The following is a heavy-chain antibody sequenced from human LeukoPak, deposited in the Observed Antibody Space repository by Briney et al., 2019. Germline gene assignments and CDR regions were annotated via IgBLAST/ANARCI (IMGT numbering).Heavy chain of an antibody. CDR2: INPSDGST. CDR1: GYTFTSYY. J-gene: IGHJ4*02. D-gene: IGHD6-19*01. CDR3: AREDSSGWYVFDY. V-gene: IGHV1-46*01. Sequence: ASVKVSCKASGYTFTSYYMNWVRQAPGQGLEWMGKINPSDGSTDFAQNFQGRVTMTRDTSTSTVYMELSSLRSEDTAVYYCAREDSSGWYVFDYWGQGTLVTVSS.